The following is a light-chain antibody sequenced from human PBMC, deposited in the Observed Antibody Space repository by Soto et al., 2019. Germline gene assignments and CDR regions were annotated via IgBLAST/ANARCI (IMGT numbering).Light chain of an antibody. V-gene: IGKV3-20*01. CDR1: QAVSSTY. CDR2: GAS. Sequence: EVVLTQSPNTLSLSPGESATLSCRASQAVSSTYLVWYQQKPGLAPRLLIYGASSRAPGISDRVSGSGSGTDFTLTISRLEPEDFAVYYCHQCGNSWWTFGEGTKVEIK. CDR3: HQCGNSWWT. J-gene: IGKJ1*01.